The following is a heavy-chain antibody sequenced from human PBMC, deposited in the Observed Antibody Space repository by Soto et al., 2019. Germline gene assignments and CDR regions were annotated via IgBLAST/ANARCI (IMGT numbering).Heavy chain of an antibody. V-gene: IGHV1-8*01. CDR1: GYTFTSYD. Sequence: ASVNVSCKASGYTFTSYDINWVRQATGQGLEWMGWMNPNSGNTGYAQKFKGRVTMTRNTSISTAYMELSSLRSEDTALYYCAALAAAGTLYYYYMDVWGKGTTVTVSS. CDR2: MNPNSGNT. CDR3: AALAAAGTLYYYYMDV. J-gene: IGHJ6*03. D-gene: IGHD6-13*01.